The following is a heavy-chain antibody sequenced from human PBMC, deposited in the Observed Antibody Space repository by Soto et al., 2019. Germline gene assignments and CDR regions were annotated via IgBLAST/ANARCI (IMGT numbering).Heavy chain of an antibody. D-gene: IGHD2-21*01. Sequence: QVQLGQSGAEVTKPGSSVKVSCSASGGTFNNYVINWVRQAPGLGLEWMAGIIPIFGTANYAQKFQGGVTITADKSTSTAYMERNSLRSEDTAVYYCAGRGDGTICLGHLDDWGQVTLVSVST. J-gene: IGHJ4*02. CDR2: IIPIFGTA. V-gene: IGHV1-69*06. CDR3: AGRGDGTICLGHLDD. CDR1: GGTFNNYV.